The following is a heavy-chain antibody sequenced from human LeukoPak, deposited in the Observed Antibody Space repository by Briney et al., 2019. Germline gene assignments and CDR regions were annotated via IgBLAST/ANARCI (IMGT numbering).Heavy chain of an antibody. CDR1: GYRFTSYW. CDR3: ARRKDGVDV. V-gene: IGHV5-51*01. Sequence: GESLKISCRASGYRFTSYWIAWVRQMPGKGLEWMGIIYPGDSDTRYSPSFQGLLTISADKSISTAYLQWSSLKASDTATYYCARRKDGVDVWGQGTTVTVSS. J-gene: IGHJ6*02. CDR2: IYPGDSDT.